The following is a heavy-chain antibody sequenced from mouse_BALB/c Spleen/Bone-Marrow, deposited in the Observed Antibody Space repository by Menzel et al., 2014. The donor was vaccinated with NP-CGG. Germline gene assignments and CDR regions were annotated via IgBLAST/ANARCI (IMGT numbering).Heavy chain of an antibody. CDR3: ARDVGYGIFFVY. D-gene: IGHD2-10*02. Sequence: EVQLVESGGGLVQPGGSLRLSCATSGFTFSDFYMEWVRQPPGKRLEWIAASRNKAKDYTTEYSASVKGRITVSRDTSQSILYLQMNALRAEDTSIYYCARDVGYGIFFVYWGQGTLVTVS. CDR2: SRNKAKDYTT. V-gene: IGHV7-1*02. CDR1: GFTFSDFY. J-gene: IGHJ3*01.